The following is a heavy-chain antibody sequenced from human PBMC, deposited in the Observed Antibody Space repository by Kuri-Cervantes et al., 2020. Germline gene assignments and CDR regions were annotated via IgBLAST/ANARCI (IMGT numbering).Heavy chain of an antibody. CDR1: GGSINSYY. Sequence: SETLSLTCTVSGGSINSYYWSWIRQPPGKGLEWIGYSYYIGTTNYNPSLKSRVTISADTSKNQFSLKLTFVTAADTAMYFCSGGGYWGQGTLVTVSS. J-gene: IGHJ4*02. V-gene: IGHV4-59*03. CDR3: SGGGY. CDR2: SYYIGTT.